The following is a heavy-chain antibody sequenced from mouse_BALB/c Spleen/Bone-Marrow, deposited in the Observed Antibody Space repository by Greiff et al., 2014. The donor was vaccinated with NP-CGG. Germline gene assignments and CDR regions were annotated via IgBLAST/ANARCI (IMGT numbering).Heavy chain of an antibody. J-gene: IGHJ4*01. D-gene: IGHD2-14*01. Sequence: QVQLKESGAKLVRPGVSVKISCKGSGYTFTDHAMHWVKRSHAKSLEWIGLISGYYGDAIYNQKFKGKATMTVDKSSSTAYMELARLTSEDSAIYYCARSGKVRNAMDYWGQGTSATVSS. V-gene: IGHV1S137*01. CDR2: ISGYYGDA. CDR1: GYTFTDHA. CDR3: ARSGKVRNAMDY.